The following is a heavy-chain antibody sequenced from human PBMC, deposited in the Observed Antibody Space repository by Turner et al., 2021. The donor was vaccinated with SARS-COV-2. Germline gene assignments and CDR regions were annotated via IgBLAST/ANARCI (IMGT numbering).Heavy chain of an antibody. D-gene: IGHD3-10*01. CDR1: GGSISSTTYY. V-gene: IGHV4-39*01. Sequence: QLQLQESGPGLVKPSETLSLTCTVSGGSISSTTYYWGWIRQPPGKGLEWSGNIYYSGSTYYNPPLKSRVTISVDTSKNQFSLKLSSVTAADTAVYYCARPNTYYYGSGDSHGRSHNWFDPWGQGTLVTVSS. J-gene: IGHJ5*02. CDR2: IYYSGST. CDR3: ARPNTYYYGSGDSHGRSHNWFDP.